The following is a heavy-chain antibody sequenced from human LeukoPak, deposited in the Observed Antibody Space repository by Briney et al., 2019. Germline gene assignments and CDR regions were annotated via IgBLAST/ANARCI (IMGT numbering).Heavy chain of an antibody. V-gene: IGHV4-39*01. CDR2: INYSGST. J-gene: IGHJ4*02. D-gene: IGHD2-2*01. Sequence: LETLSLTCTVSGGSISSSSYYWGWIRQPPGKGLEWIGSINYSGSTYHNPSLKSRVTISVDTSKNQFSLKVSSVTAADTAAYYCARHAEAGTTSCPLDYWGQGTLVTVSS. CDR1: GGSISSSSYY. CDR3: ARHAEAGTTSCPLDY.